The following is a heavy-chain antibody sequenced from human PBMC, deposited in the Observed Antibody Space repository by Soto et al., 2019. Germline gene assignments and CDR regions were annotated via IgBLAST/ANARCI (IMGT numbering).Heavy chain of an antibody. CDR3: ASRDPGTSVDY. V-gene: IGHV4-4*02. Sequence: SETLSLTCAVSGGSFTSNNWWTWVRQPPGQGLEWIGEIYRTGSTNYNPSLKSRVTISLDKSENQFSLKVTSLTAADTAVYYCASRDPGTSVDYWGQGTVVTVSS. D-gene: IGHD1-7*01. CDR1: GGSFTSNNW. CDR2: IYRTGST. J-gene: IGHJ4*02.